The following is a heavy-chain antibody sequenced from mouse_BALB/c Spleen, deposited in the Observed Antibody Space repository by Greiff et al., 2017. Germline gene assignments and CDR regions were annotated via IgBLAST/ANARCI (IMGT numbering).Heavy chain of an antibody. CDR3: ARDDGGTLDY. V-gene: IGHV5-6-5*01. Sequence: DVKLVESGGGLVKPGGSLKLSCAASGFTFSSYAMSWVRQTPEKRLEWVASISSGGSTYYPDSVKGRFTISRDNARNILYLQMSSLRSEDTAMYYCARDDGGTLDYWGQGTSVTVSS. CDR1: GFTFSSYA. J-gene: IGHJ4*01. CDR2: ISSGGST. D-gene: IGHD2-3*01.